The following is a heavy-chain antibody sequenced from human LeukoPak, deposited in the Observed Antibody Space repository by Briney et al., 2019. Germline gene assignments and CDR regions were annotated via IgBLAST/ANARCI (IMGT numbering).Heavy chain of an antibody. D-gene: IGHD6-13*01. V-gene: IGHV4-61*02. CDR3: AREGRSSRSWPMRSFYYYGMDV. J-gene: IGHJ6*02. Sequence: PSQTLSLTCAVSGGSISSGGYSWSWIRQPPGKGLEWIGRIYTSGSTNYNPSLKSRVTISVDTSKNQFSLKLSSVTAADTAVYYCAREGRSSRSWPMRSFYYYGMDVWGQGTPVTVSS. CDR1: GGSISSGGYS. CDR2: IYTSGST.